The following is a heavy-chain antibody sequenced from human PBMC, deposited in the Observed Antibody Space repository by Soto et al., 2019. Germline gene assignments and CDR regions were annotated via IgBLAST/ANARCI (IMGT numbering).Heavy chain of an antibody. Sequence: PXGSLRLSCAASGVTFSSYSMNWVRQAPGKGLEWVSSISSSSSYIYYADSVKGRFTISRGNAKNSLYLQMNSLRAEDTAVYYCASSVDGSGSSHWGQGSLVTVSS. V-gene: IGHV3-21*01. D-gene: IGHD3-10*01. J-gene: IGHJ1*01. CDR2: ISSSSSYI. CDR3: ASSVDGSGSSH. CDR1: GVTFSSYS.